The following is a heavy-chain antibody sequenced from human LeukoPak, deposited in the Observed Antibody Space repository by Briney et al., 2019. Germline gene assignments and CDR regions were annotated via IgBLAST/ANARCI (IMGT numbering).Heavy chain of an antibody. J-gene: IGHJ4*02. CDR1: GFPFSSYS. V-gene: IGHV3-7*03. D-gene: IGHD7-27*01. CDR2: IKPDGTTK. CDR3: AKGERGIDY. Sequence: GGSLRLSCAASGFPFSSYSMTWVRQAPGKGLEWVANIKPDGTTKFYVDSVKGRFTISRDNAKNSLYLQMNSLRAEDAAIYYCAKGERGIDYWGQGTLVTVSS.